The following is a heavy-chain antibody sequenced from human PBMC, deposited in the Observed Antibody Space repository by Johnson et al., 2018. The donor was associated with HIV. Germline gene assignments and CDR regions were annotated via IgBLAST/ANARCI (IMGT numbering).Heavy chain of an antibody. J-gene: IGHJ3*02. Sequence: QVQLVESGGGVVQPGRSLRLSCTASGFTFSSYGMHWVRQAPGKGLEWVAVIWYDGSNKYYADSVKGRFTISRDNAKKSLFLQMNSLRAEDTAVYYCARASYYYGSADIWGQGTMVTVSS. D-gene: IGHD3-10*01. CDR3: ARASYYYGSADI. CDR2: IWYDGSNK. V-gene: IGHV3-33*01. CDR1: GFTFSSYG.